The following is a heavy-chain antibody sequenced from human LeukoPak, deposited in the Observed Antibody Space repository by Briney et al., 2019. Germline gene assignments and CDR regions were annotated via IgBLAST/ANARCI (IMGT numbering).Heavy chain of an antibody. J-gene: IGHJ6*02. D-gene: IGHD3-22*01. CDR1: GFTVSSNY. Sequence: GGSLRLSCAASGFTVSSNYMSWVRQAPGKGLEWVSVIYSGGSTYYADSVKGRFTISRDNSKNTLYLQMNSLRAEDTAVYYCARDSRRYYYDSSGYYSYYHYGMDVWGQGTTVTVSS. V-gene: IGHV3-66*01. CDR3: ARDSRRYYYDSSGYYSYYHYGMDV. CDR2: IYSGGST.